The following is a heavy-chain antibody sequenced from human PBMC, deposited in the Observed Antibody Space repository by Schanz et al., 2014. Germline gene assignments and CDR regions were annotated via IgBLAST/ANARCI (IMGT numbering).Heavy chain of an antibody. V-gene: IGHV4-34*02. D-gene: IGHD2-2*01. CDR3: ARDGVGYCSSTSCYFVGSQDTNYIDY. Sequence: QVQLQQWGAGLLKPSETLSLICVINGGSFSAYHWSWLRQSPGKGPEWIGEISHDGTTNYNPSLKSRVTISGDTSKNQFSLNLTSVTAADTAVYYCARDGVGYCSSTSCYFVGSQDTNYIDYWGQGAVVIVSS. J-gene: IGHJ4*02. CDR2: ISHDGTT. CDR1: GGSFSAYH.